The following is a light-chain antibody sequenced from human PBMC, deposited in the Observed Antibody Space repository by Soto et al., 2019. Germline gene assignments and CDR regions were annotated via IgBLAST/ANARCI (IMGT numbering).Light chain of an antibody. J-gene: IGKJ1*01. CDR2: AAS. V-gene: IGKV1-17*02. CDR3: LQHNSFPPWT. Sequence: DIQMTQSPSSLSASVGDRVTITCRASQAIRADLNWYQQKQGKAPQRPIYAASTLESGVPSRFSGSGYDTEFRLTINDLQPEDSANHYCLQHNSFPPWTFGQPTRVEVK. CDR1: QAIRAD.